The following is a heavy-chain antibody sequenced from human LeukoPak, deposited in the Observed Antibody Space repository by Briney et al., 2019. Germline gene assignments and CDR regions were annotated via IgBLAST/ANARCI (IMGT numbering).Heavy chain of an antibody. CDR2: IRYIGNDK. V-gene: IGHV3-30*02. D-gene: IGHD3-16*01. CDR1: GFIFSHYG. CDR3: VRDVGAVRGEVYFDY. Sequence: PGGSLRLSCAASGFIFSHYGMHWVRQAPGKGLEWVAFIRYIGNDKFYADSVKGRFTVSRDNSKNTLYLQMNSLRAEDTAMYYCVRDVGAVRGEVYFDYWGQGTLVTVSS. J-gene: IGHJ4*02.